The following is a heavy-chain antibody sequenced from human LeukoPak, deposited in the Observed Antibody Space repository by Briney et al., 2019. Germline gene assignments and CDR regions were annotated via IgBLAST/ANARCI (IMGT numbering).Heavy chain of an antibody. CDR2: IYSGGST. Sequence: GVLRLSCAASGFTVSSNYMSWVRQAPGKGLEWVSVIYSGGSTYYADSVKGRFTISRDNSKNTLYLQMNSLRAEDTAVYYCARAPIYQIAVAGTYNYYYGMDVWGQGTTVTVSS. CDR3: ARAPIYQIAVAGTYNYYYGMDV. D-gene: IGHD6-19*01. V-gene: IGHV3-66*01. CDR1: GFTVSSNY. J-gene: IGHJ6*02.